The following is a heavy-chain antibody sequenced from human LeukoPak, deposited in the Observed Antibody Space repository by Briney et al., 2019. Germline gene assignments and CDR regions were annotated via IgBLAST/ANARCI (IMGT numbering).Heavy chain of an antibody. V-gene: IGHV4-59*01. D-gene: IGHD5-18*01. Sequence: PSETLSLTCTVSGGSITGYYWSWIRQPPGKGLEWIAYIYYSGITNYNPSLKSRVTVSVDMSKNRVSLQLSSVTAADTAVYYCARGQRGYPYWGQGTLVTVSS. CDR2: IYYSGIT. CDR3: ARGQRGYPY. CDR1: GGSITGYY. J-gene: IGHJ4*02.